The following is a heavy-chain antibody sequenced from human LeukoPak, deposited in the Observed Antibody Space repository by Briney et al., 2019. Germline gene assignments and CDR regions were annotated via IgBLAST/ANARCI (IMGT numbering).Heavy chain of an antibody. CDR3: ARVSHGMDV. J-gene: IGHJ6*02. CDR2: ISGSGGRT. CDR1: GFTFSNYA. Sequence: GGSLRLSCAASGFTFSNYAMSWVRQAPGKGLEWVSAISGSGGRTHYADSVKGRFTISRDNSKNTLSLQMNSLRAEDTAMYYCARVSHGMDVWGQGTTVTVSS. V-gene: IGHV3-23*01.